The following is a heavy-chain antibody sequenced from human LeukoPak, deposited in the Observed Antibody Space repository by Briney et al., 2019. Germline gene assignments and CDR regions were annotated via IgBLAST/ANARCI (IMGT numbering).Heavy chain of an antibody. CDR2: ISGSGGST. D-gene: IGHD3-16*01. J-gene: IGHJ3*02. Sequence: PGGSLRLSCAASGFTFSSYAMSWVRQAPGKGLEWVSAISGSGGSTYYADSVKGRFTISRDNSKNTLYLQMNSLRAEDTVVYYCAKTYYLHRDAFDIWGQGTMVTVSS. V-gene: IGHV3-23*01. CDR1: GFTFSSYA. CDR3: AKTYYLHRDAFDI.